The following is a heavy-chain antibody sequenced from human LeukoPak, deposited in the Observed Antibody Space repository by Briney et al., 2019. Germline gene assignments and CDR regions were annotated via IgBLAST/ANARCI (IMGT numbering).Heavy chain of an antibody. Sequence: GRSLRLSCAASGFTFDDYAMHWVRQAPGKGLEWVSAMSGSGYYTYYVESVKGRFTISRDNSKNTLYLHMNSLRADDTAVYYCAKMEGQRLYDYCMDVWGRGTTVTVS. D-gene: IGHD3-3*01. J-gene: IGHJ6*03. CDR2: MSGSGYYT. CDR1: GFTFDDYA. V-gene: IGHV3-23*01. CDR3: AKMEGQRLYDYCMDV.